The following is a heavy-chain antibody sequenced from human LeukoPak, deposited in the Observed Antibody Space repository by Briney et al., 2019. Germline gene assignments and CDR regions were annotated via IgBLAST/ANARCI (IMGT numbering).Heavy chain of an antibody. Sequence: SETLSLTCAVYGGSFSGYYWSWIRQPPGKGLEWIGEINHSGSTNYNSSLKSRVTISVDTSKNQFSLKLSSVTAADTAVYYCARGPAYYYDSSGFYWGQGTLVTVSS. D-gene: IGHD3-22*01. J-gene: IGHJ4*02. CDR3: ARGPAYYYDSSGFY. CDR2: INHSGST. CDR1: GGSFSGYY. V-gene: IGHV4-34*01.